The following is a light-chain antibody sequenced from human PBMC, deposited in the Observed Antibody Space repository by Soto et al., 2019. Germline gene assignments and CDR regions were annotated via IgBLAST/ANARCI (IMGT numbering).Light chain of an antibody. CDR3: QQFGSSLYT. V-gene: IGKV3-20*01. CDR1: QSVSSSY. Sequence: EIVLTQSPGTLSLSPGERATLSCRASQSVSSSYLAWYQQKPGQAPRLLIHDASSRATGIPDRFSGSGSGTEFTLTISRLEPEDFAVYYCQQFGSSLYTFGQGTKLEIK. J-gene: IGKJ2*01. CDR2: DAS.